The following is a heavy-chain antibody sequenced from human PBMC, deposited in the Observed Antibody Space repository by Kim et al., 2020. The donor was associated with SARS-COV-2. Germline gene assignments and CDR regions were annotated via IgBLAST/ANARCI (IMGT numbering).Heavy chain of an antibody. CDR1: GYTLTELS. CDR3: ATGVAVAGRSSDYYYYYGMDI. Sequence: ASVKVSCKVSGYTLTELSMHWVRQAPGKGLEWMGGFDPEDGETVYAQKFQGRVTMTEDTSKDTAYMELSSLRSEDTAVYYCATGVAVAGRSSDYYYYYGMDICGQGTTVTVSS. V-gene: IGHV1-24*01. J-gene: IGHJ6*02. CDR2: FDPEDGET. D-gene: IGHD6-19*01.